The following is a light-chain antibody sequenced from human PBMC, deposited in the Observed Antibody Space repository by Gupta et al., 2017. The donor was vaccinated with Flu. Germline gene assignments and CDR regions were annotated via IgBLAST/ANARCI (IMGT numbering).Light chain of an antibody. CDR1: QSVNNN. CDR3: QQYYNWPPWT. Sequence: EKVMTQSPATLSVSPGEKVTLSCRASQSVNNNLAWYQQKPGQAPRLLIYFASTRAPGVPARFSGSGSGTEXTLTISXLESEDFAVYYCQQYYNWPPWTFGXGTKVEVK. J-gene: IGKJ1*01. CDR2: FAS. V-gene: IGKV3-15*01.